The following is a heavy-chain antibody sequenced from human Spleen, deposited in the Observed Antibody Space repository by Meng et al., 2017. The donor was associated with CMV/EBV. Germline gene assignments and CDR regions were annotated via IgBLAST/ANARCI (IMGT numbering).Heavy chain of an antibody. J-gene: IGHJ4*02. V-gene: IGHV3-48*03. CDR3: ARELIGNYFDY. Sequence: SGFDFTSYEMNWVRQAPGKGLEWVSYISSSGSTIYYADSVKGRFTISRDNAKNSLYLQMNSLRAEDTAVYYCARELIGNYFDYWGQGTLVTVSS. CDR1: GFDFTSYE. CDR2: ISSSGSTI.